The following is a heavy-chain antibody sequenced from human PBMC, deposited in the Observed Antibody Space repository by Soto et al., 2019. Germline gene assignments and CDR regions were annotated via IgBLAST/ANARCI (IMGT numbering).Heavy chain of an antibody. V-gene: IGHV3-15*07. D-gene: IGHD6-19*01. Sequence: EVQLVESGGGLVKPGGSLRLSCAASGFTFTNAWMNWVRQAPGKGLEWVGRIKRNTDSGTTDYAAPVKGRFSISRDDSKNTVFLQMNGLKTEDTAVYYCVTEGHSSGWGWLAYWGQGTPVTVSS. J-gene: IGHJ4*02. CDR1: GFTFTNAW. CDR2: IKRNTDSGTT. CDR3: VTEGHSSGWGWLAY.